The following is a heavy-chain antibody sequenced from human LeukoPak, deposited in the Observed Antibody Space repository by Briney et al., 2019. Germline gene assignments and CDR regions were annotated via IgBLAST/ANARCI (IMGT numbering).Heavy chain of an antibody. CDR1: GGSFSGYY. V-gene: IGHV4-34*01. CDR3: ASLNWGYAPPNDY. J-gene: IGHJ4*02. CDR2: INHSGST. Sequence: SETLSLTCAVYGGSFSGYYWSWIPQPPGKGLEWIGEINHSGSTNYNPSLKSRVTISVDTSKNQFSLKLSSVTAADTAVYYCASLNWGYAPPNDYWGQGTLVTVSS. D-gene: IGHD7-27*01.